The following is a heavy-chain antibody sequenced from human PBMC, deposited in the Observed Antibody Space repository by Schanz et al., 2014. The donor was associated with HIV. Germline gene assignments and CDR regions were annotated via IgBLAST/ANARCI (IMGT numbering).Heavy chain of an antibody. Sequence: VHLLESGGGLVQPGGSLRLSCAASGFAFSNYAMSWVRQAPGKGLEWVAVISYDGTNKKFADSVKGRFTISRDNSKNTLYLQMKSLRPEDTAVYYCAKDRNQYDSRYIGKGNYYYYYGMDVWGQGTTVTVAS. CDR2: ISYDGTNK. V-gene: IGHV3-30*18. CDR3: AKDRNQYDSRYIGKGNYYYYYGMDV. CDR1: GFAFSNYA. D-gene: IGHD3-22*01. J-gene: IGHJ6*02.